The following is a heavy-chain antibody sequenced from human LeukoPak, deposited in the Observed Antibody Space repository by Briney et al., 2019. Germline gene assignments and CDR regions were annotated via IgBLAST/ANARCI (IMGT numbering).Heavy chain of an antibody. CDR3: ARDVNWNYDY. J-gene: IGHJ4*02. CDR2: IYSGGST. CDR1: EFSVGSNY. V-gene: IGHV3-53*01. D-gene: IGHD1-7*01. Sequence: PGGSLRLSCAASEFSVGSNYMTCVRQDPGKGLEWVSLIYSGGSTYYADSVKGRFTISRDNAKNSLYLQMNSLRAEDTALYYCARDVNWNYDYWGQGTLVTVSS.